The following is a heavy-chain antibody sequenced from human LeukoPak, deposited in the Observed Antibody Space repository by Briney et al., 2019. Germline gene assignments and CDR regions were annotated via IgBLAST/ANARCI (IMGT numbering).Heavy chain of an antibody. D-gene: IGHD3-10*01. Sequence: PGGSLRLSCVASGFTFSSAGMHWVRQAPGKGLEWVADIWYDGSNKYYAESVKGRFTISRDNYKNTLFLQMNSLGVEDTAVYYCAKAKSMIRGALFDYWGQGTLVTVSS. J-gene: IGHJ4*02. CDR3: AKAKSMIRGALFDY. V-gene: IGHV3-33*06. CDR1: GFTFSSAG. CDR2: IWYDGSNK.